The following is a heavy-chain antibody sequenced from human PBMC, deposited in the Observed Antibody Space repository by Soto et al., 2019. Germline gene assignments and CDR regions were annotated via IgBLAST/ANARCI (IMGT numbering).Heavy chain of an antibody. CDR3: ASGYVGGGYYYYGMDV. D-gene: IGHD1-1*01. CDR2: ISYDGSNK. V-gene: IGHV3-30-3*01. CDR1: GFTFSSYA. J-gene: IGHJ6*02. Sequence: ESGGGVVQPGRSLRLSCAASGFTFSSYAMHWVRQAPGKGLEWVAVISYDGSNKYYADSVKGRFTISRDNSKNTLYLQMNSLRAEDTAVYYCASGYVGGGYYYYGMDVWGQGTTVTVSS.